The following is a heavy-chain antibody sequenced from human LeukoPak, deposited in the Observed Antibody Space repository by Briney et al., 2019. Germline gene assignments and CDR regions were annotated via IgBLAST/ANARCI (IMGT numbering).Heavy chain of an antibody. CDR2: IYTSGST. J-gene: IGHJ5*02. Sequence: SETLSLTCTVSGGSISSYYWSWIRQPAGKGLEWIGRIYTSGSTSYNPSLKSRVTMSVDTSKNQFSLKLSSVTAADTAVYYCAREGLVGATENWFDPWGQGTLVTVSS. CDR1: GGSISSYY. D-gene: IGHD1-26*01. CDR3: AREGLVGATENWFDP. V-gene: IGHV4-4*07.